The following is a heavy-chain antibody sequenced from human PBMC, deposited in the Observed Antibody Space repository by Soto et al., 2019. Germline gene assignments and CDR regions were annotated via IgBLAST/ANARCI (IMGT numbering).Heavy chain of an antibody. CDR2: ISGSGDPT. CDR3: ARGMAATGRLVFGMDV. CDR1: GLTFSYYG. J-gene: IGHJ6*02. D-gene: IGHD2-8*01. V-gene: IGHV3-23*01. Sequence: EVQLLESGGGLVQPGGSLRLSCVVSGLTFSYYGMAWVRQAPGKGLECVSSISGSGDPTYYADSVKGRFTISRDNSKNTLFLQMNSLRADDTAVYYCARGMAATGRLVFGMDVWGQGTTVTVSS.